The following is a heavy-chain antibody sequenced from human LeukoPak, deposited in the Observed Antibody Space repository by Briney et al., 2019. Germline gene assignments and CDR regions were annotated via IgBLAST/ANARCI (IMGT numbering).Heavy chain of an antibody. Sequence: GGSLRLSCAASGFTFDDYAMHWVRQAPGKGLEWVSGISWNSGNIGYADSVKGRFTISRDNAKNSLYLQMNSLRAEDTALYHCAKALGYCSSTNCYPIDYWGQGTLVTVSS. V-gene: IGHV3-9*01. CDR3: AKALGYCSSTNCYPIDY. CDR1: GFTFDDYA. D-gene: IGHD2-2*01. CDR2: ISWNSGNI. J-gene: IGHJ4*02.